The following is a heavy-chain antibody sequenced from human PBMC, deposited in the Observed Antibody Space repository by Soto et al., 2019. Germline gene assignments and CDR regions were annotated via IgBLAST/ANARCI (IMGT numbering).Heavy chain of an antibody. Sequence: PGESLKISCKGSGYSFTSYWIGWVRQMPGKGLEWMGIIYPGDSDTRYSPSFQGQVTISADKSISTAYLQWSSLKASDTAIYYFAKRLYSGSYYGGDAFDVWGQGTMVTVSS. CDR2: IYPGDSDT. CDR3: AKRLYSGSYYGGDAFDV. J-gene: IGHJ3*01. V-gene: IGHV5-51*01. D-gene: IGHD1-26*01. CDR1: GYSFTSYW.